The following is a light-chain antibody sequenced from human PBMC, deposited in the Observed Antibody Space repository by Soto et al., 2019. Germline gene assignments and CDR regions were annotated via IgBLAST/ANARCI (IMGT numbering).Light chain of an antibody. CDR1: QSVSSS. CDR3: QQCYDWPLT. CDR2: GAS. V-gene: IGKV3-15*01. Sequence: EIVMTQSPVTLSVSPGERATLSYRASQSVSSSLAWYQQKPGQSPRLLIYGASTRATGVPARFSGSGSGTEFTLTISSLQSEDFAVYYCQQCYDWPLTFGGGTKVEIE. J-gene: IGKJ4*01.